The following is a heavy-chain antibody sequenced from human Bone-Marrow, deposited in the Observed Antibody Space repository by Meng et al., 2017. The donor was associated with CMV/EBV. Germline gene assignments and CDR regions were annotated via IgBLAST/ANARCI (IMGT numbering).Heavy chain of an antibody. V-gene: IGHV4-34*01. D-gene: IGHD6-6*01. CDR1: GGSFSGYY. J-gene: IGHJ3*02. Sequence: SETLSLTCAVYGGSFSGYYWSWIRQPPGKGLEWIGEINHSGSTNYNPSLKSRVTISVDTSKNQFSLKLSSVTAADTAVYYCARGLKYSSSSGAFDIWGQGTMVTASS. CDR3: ARGLKYSSSSGAFDI. CDR2: INHSGST.